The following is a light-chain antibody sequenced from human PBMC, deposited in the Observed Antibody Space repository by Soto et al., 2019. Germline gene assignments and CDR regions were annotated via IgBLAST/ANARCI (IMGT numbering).Light chain of an antibody. CDR2: AAA. V-gene: IGKV1-39*01. J-gene: IGKJ4*01. CDR1: QSIANY. CDR3: QQTYSTPHT. Sequence: DIRVTQSPSSLSASIGDRVTISRRASQSIANYLHWYQQKPGKAPKLLIYAAASLQSGVPSNFSGSGSGTDFTLTITSLQPEDFATYYCQQTYSTPHTFGGGTKVEIK.